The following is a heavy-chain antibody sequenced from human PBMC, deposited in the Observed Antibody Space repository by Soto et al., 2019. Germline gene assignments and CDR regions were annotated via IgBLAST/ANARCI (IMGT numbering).Heavy chain of an antibody. J-gene: IGHJ4*02. V-gene: IGHV4-31*03. CDR3: ASRKIGGVIADYFDY. CDR1: GGSISSGGYY. CDR2: IYYSGST. Sequence: SETLSLTCTVSGGSISSGGYYWSWIRQHPGKGLEWIGYIYYSGSTYYNPSLKSRVTISVDTSKNQFSLKLSSVTAADTAVYYCASRKIGGVIADYFDYWGQGTLVTVSS. D-gene: IGHD3-16*02.